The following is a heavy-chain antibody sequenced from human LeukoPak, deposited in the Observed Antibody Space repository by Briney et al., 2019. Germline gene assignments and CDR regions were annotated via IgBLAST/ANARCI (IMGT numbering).Heavy chain of an antibody. CDR2: SSGSTI. D-gene: IGHD3-10*02. CDR3: AELGITMIGGV. CDR1: GFTFDDYW. Sequence: GGSLRLSCGASGFTFDDYWMSWVRQAPGKGLEWVSSSGSTIYYADSVKGRFTISRDNAKNSLYLQMNSLRAEDTAVYYCAELGITMIGGVWGKGTTVTISS. V-gene: IGHV3-69-1*02. J-gene: IGHJ6*04.